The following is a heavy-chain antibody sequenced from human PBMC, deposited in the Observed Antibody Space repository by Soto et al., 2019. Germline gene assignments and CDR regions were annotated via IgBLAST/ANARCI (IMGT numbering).Heavy chain of an antibody. CDR1: GGTFSSYA. CDR3: ASSVAKYYYYGMDV. CDR2: IIPIFGTA. Sequence: QVQLVQSGAEVKKPGSSVKVSCKACGGTFSSYAISWVRQAPRQRLQWMGGIIPIFGTANYAQKFQGRVTITADESTSTAYMELSSLRSEDPAVYYCASSVAKYYYYGMDVWGQGTTVTVSS. D-gene: IGHD5-12*01. J-gene: IGHJ6*02. V-gene: IGHV1-69*12.